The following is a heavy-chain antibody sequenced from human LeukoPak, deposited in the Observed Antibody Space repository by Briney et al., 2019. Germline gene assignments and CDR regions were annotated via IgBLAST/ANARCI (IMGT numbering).Heavy chain of an antibody. Sequence: GGSLRLSCAASGFTVSSNYMSWVRQAPGKGLEGVSIIYSGGSTFYADSVKGRFTISRDNSRNTLYLQMNSLRAEDTAVYYCASGMVRGVAPVVLDYWGQGTLVTVSS. CDR1: GFTVSSNY. V-gene: IGHV3-53*01. CDR2: IYSGGST. CDR3: ASGMVRGVAPVVLDY. J-gene: IGHJ4*02. D-gene: IGHD3-10*01.